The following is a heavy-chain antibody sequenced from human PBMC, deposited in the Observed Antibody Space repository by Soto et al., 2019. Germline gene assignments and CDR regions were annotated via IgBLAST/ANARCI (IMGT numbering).Heavy chain of an antibody. Sequence: EVQLVESGGGLVQPGGSLRLSCAASRFTFINYWMSWVRQAPGKGLEWVANIKQDGSEKYYVDSVEGRFTISRDNAKKSLYLQMNSLRAEDTAVYYCARVEFIPATGGLGGFDIWGQWAMVTVSS. V-gene: IGHV3-7*05. J-gene: IGHJ3*02. CDR1: RFTFINYW. CDR2: IKQDGSEK. CDR3: ARVEFIPATGGLGGFDI. D-gene: IGHD7-27*01.